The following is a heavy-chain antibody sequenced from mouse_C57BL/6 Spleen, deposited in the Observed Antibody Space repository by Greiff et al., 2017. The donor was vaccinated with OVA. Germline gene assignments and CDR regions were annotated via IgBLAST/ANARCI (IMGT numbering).Heavy chain of an antibody. CDR2: IYPGGGYT. J-gene: IGHJ2*01. CDR3: AREELGRFDY. V-gene: IGHV1-63*01. CDR1: GYTFTNYW. D-gene: IGHD4-1*01. Sequence: VQLQQSGAEMVRPGTSVKMSCKASGYTFTNYWIGWAKQRPGHGLEWIGDIYPGGGYTNYNEKFKGKATLTADKSSSTAYMQFSSLTSEDSAIYYCAREELGRFDYWGQGTTLTVSS.